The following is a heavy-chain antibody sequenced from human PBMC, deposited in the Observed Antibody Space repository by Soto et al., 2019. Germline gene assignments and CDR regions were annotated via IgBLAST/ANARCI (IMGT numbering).Heavy chain of an antibody. CDR3: ARDKEGYMDV. CDR2: IYSGGST. J-gene: IGHJ6*03. Sequence: EVQLVESGGGLVQPGGSLRLSCAASGLTVSSNYMSWVRQAPGKGLEWVSVIYSGGSTYYADSVKGRFTISRHNSKNTLYLQMNSLRAEDTAVYYCARDKEGYMDVWGKGTTDTVSS. V-gene: IGHV3-53*04. CDR1: GLTVSSNY.